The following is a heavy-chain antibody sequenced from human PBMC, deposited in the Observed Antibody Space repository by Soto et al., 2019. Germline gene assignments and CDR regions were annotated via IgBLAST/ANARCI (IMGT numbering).Heavy chain of an antibody. Sequence: PGGSLRLSCAASGFTSSTYAMTWVRQAPGKGLQWVSTVSGVGGSTYYSDSVKGRFTIFRDNSKNTVYLHMKSLRAEDTAVYYCAKDLTKGTGREFDYWGQGTLVTVSS. D-gene: IGHD4-4*01. CDR2: VSGVGGST. V-gene: IGHV3-23*01. CDR1: GFTSSTYA. CDR3: AKDLTKGTGREFDY. J-gene: IGHJ4*02.